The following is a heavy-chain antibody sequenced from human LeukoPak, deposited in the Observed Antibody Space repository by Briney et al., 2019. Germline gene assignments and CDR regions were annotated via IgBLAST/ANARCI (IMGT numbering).Heavy chain of an antibody. CDR1: GYTFTSYY. CDR3: ARGYYGSGSAWYYYYGMDV. Sequence: ASVKVSCKASGYTFTSYYMHWVRQAPGQGLEWMGIINPSGGSTSYAQKFQGRVTMTRDTSTSTVYMELSSLRSDDTAVYYCARGYYGSGSAWYYYYGMDVWGQGTTVTVSS. CDR2: INPSGGST. J-gene: IGHJ6*02. D-gene: IGHD3-10*01. V-gene: IGHV1-46*01.